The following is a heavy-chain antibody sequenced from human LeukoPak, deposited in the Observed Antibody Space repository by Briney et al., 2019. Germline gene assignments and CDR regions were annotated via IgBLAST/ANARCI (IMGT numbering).Heavy chain of an antibody. CDR1: GFTFSSYG. CDR3: ARDPRTYYYDSSGYPGI. D-gene: IGHD3-22*01. V-gene: IGHV3-33*01. CDR2: IWYDGSNK. J-gene: IGHJ3*02. Sequence: GGSLRLSCAASGFTFSSYGMHWVRQAPGKGLEWVAVIWYDGSNKYYADSVKGQFTISRDNSKNTLYLQMNSLRAEDTAVYYCARDPRTYYYDSSGYPGIWGQGTMVTVSS.